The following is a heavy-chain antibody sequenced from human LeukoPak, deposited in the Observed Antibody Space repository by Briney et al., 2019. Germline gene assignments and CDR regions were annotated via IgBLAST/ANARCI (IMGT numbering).Heavy chain of an antibody. CDR3: ARNGNYYDSSGYHNALDY. J-gene: IGHJ4*02. Sequence: SETLSLTCTVSGGSISSYYWSWIRQPPGKGLEWLGYIYYSGSTNYNPSLRSRVTISVDTSKNQFSLRLSSVTAADTAVYYCARNGNYYDSSGYHNALDYWGQGTLVTVSS. CDR1: GGSISSYY. V-gene: IGHV4-59*01. D-gene: IGHD3-22*01. CDR2: IYYSGST.